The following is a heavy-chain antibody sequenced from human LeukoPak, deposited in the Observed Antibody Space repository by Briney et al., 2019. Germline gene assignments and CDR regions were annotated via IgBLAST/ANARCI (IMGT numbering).Heavy chain of an antibody. V-gene: IGHV3-21*01. Sequence: GGSLRLSCAASGFTFSSYSMNWVRQAPGKGLEWVSSIRSSSSYIYYADSVKGRFTISRDNAKNSLYLQMNSLRAEDTAVYYCARDLTAMAPGFDYWGQGTLVTVSS. CDR2: IRSSSSYI. D-gene: IGHD5-18*01. J-gene: IGHJ4*02. CDR3: ARDLTAMAPGFDY. CDR1: GFTFSSYS.